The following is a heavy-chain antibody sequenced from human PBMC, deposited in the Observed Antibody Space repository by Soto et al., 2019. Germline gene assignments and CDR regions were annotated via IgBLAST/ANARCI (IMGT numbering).Heavy chain of an antibody. D-gene: IGHD4-17*01. Sequence: GESLKISCAASGFTFSDYYMSWIRQAPGKGLEWVSYISSSGSTIYYADSVKGRFTISRDNAKNSLYLQMNSLRAEDTAVYYCARDITVTTPLDAFDIWGQGTMVTVSS. V-gene: IGHV3-11*01. J-gene: IGHJ3*02. CDR1: GFTFSDYY. CDR2: ISSSGSTI. CDR3: ARDITVTTPLDAFDI.